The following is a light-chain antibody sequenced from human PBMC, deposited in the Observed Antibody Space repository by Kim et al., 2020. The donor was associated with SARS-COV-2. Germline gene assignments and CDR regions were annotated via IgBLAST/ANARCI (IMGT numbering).Light chain of an antibody. CDR2: EVT. CDR3: SSYTSSSGLMV. V-gene: IGLV2-14*01. CDR1: SSDVDEYNY. Sequence: QSALTQPASVSGSPGQSITISCTGTSSDVDEYNYVSWYQQHPGKAPKLMIYEVTKRPSGVSYRFSGSKSGNTASLTISGLQAEDEADYCCSSYTSSSGLMVFGGGTQLTVL. J-gene: IGLJ3*02.